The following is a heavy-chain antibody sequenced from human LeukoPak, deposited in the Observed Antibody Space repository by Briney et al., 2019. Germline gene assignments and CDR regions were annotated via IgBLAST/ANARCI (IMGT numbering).Heavy chain of an antibody. V-gene: IGHV4-59*01. CDR3: ARMGKEAAAIDY. J-gene: IGHJ4*02. Sequence: SETLSLTCTVSGGSISSYYWSWIRQPPGKGLEWIGYIYYSGSTNYNPSLKSRVTISVDTSKNQFSLKLSSVTAADTAVYYCARMGKEAAAIDYWGQGTLVTVSS. D-gene: IGHD6-13*01. CDR2: IYYSGST. CDR1: GGSISSYY.